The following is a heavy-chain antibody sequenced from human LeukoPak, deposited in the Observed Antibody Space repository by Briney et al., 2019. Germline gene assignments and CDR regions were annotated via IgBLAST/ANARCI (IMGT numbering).Heavy chain of an antibody. V-gene: IGHV3-11*04. D-gene: IGHD3-16*01. CDR3: ARAGELRYMDV. CDR1: EFSVGSNY. J-gene: IGHJ6*03. Sequence: GGSLRLSCAASEFSVGSNYMTWIRQAPGKGLEWVSTIKGTGLTTYYADSVKGRFTISRDNAKNSLFLQMSSLRADDTAIYYCARAGELRYMDVWGKGTAVTVSS. CDR2: IKGTGLTT.